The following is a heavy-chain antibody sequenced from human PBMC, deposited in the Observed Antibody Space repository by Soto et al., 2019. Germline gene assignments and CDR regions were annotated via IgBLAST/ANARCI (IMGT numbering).Heavy chain of an antibody. CDR2: INPNSGGT. CDR3: AGGLGYCTNGVCPLDY. CDR1: GYTFTSYG. Sequence: ASVKVSCKASGYTFTSYGISWVRQAPGQGLEWMGWINPNSGGTNYAQKFQGWVTMTRDTSISTAYMELSRLRSDDTAVYYCAGGLGYCTNGVCPLDYWGQGTLVTVSS. D-gene: IGHD2-8*01. V-gene: IGHV1-2*04. J-gene: IGHJ4*02.